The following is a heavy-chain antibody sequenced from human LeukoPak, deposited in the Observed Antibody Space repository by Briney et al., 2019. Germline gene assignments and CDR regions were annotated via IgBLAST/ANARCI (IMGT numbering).Heavy chain of an antibody. CDR1: RFTFNKYA. CDR3: AKEGVYYDFWSGYQPPRYMDV. D-gene: IGHD3-3*01. J-gene: IGHJ6*03. Sequence: PGGSLRLSCAASRFTFNKYAMSWVRQAPGKGLEWVSAISGSGDNTYYADSVKGRFTISRDNSKNTLSLQMNSLRAEDTAVYYCAKEGVYYDFWSGYQPPRYMDVWGKGTTVTVSS. CDR2: ISGSGDNT. V-gene: IGHV3-23*01.